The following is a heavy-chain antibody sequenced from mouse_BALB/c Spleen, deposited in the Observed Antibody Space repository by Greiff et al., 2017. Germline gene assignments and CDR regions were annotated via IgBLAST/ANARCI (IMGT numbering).Heavy chain of an antibody. CDR3: TRDQMITTGYAMDY. D-gene: IGHD2-4*01. J-gene: IGHJ4*01. Sequence: EVHLVESGGGLVKPGGSLKLSCAASGFTFSSYTMSWVRQTPEKRLEWVATISSGGSYTYYPDSVKGRFTISRDNAKNTLYLQMSSLKSEDTAMYYCTRDQMITTGYAMDYWGQGTSVTVSS. CDR1: GFTFSSYT. V-gene: IGHV5-6-4*01. CDR2: ISSGGSYT.